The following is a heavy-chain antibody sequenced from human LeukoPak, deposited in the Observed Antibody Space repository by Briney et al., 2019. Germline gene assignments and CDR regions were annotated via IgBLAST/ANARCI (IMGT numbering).Heavy chain of an antibody. Sequence: SETLSLTCTVSGGSIRSDNYYWSWIRQHPGKGLEWIGYIHHSGSTYYNPSLKSRVIISVDTSKNQFSLKLNSVTAADTAVYYCASYGSGSYRFDPWGQGTLVTVSS. D-gene: IGHD3-10*01. J-gene: IGHJ5*02. CDR3: ASYGSGSYRFDP. CDR1: GGSIRSDNYY. V-gene: IGHV4-31*03. CDR2: IHHSGST.